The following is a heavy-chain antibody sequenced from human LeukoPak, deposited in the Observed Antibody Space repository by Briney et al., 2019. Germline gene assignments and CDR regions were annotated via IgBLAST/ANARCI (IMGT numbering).Heavy chain of an antibody. J-gene: IGHJ4*02. CDR2: IIPIFGTA. CDR1: GGTFSSYA. D-gene: IGHD5-12*01. CDR3: ASGGYDHSRRY. Sequence: ASVKVSCKASGGTFSSYAISWVRQAPGQGLEWMGRIIPIFGTANYAQKFQGRVTITTDESTSTAYMELSSLRSEDTAVYYCASGGYDHSRRYWGQGTLVTVSS. V-gene: IGHV1-69*05.